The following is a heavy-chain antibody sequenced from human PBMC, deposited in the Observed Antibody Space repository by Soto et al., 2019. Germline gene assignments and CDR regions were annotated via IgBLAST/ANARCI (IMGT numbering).Heavy chain of an antibody. V-gene: IGHV3-23*01. D-gene: IGHD3-10*01. Sequence: GGSLRLSCAASGFTFSSYALSWVRQAPGKGLEWVSAISGSGGSTYYAESVKGRFTISRDNSKNTLYLQMNSLRAEDTAVYYCASQLLYGSGSPYDYWGQGTLVTVSS. CDR3: ASQLLYGSGSPYDY. J-gene: IGHJ4*02. CDR2: ISGSGGST. CDR1: GFTFSSYA.